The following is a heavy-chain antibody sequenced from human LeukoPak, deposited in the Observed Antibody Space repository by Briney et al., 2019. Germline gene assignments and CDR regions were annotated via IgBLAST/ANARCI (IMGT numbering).Heavy chain of an antibody. Sequence: GGSLSLSCAASGFTFSNYAMSWVRQAPGKGLEWVSSISSSSSYIYYADSVKGRFTISRDNAKNSLYLQMNSLRAEDTAVYYCARTSLGYSYGFGYWGQGTLVTVSS. CDR3: ARTSLGYSYGFGY. V-gene: IGHV3-21*01. J-gene: IGHJ4*02. CDR1: GFTFSNYA. D-gene: IGHD5-18*01. CDR2: ISSSSSYI.